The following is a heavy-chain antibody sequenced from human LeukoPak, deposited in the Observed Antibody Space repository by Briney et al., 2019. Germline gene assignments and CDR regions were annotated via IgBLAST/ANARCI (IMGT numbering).Heavy chain of an antibody. V-gene: IGHV1-46*01. CDR2: INPSGGST. CDR3: ARSNKGGYSSSWADY. J-gene: IGHJ4*02. D-gene: IGHD6-13*01. CDR1: GYTFTSYY. Sequence: ASVKVSCKASGYTFTSYYMHWVRQAPGQGLEWMGIINPSGGSTSYAQKFQGRVTMTRDTSTSTVYMELSSLRSEDTAVYYCARSNKGGYSSSWADYWGQGTLVTVSS.